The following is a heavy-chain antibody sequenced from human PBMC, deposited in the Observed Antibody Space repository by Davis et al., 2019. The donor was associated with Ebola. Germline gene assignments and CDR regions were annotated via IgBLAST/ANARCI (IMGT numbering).Heavy chain of an antibody. CDR3: ARRGTSSWYAGWFDP. D-gene: IGHD6-13*01. V-gene: IGHV4-61*08. J-gene: IGHJ5*02. Sequence: SESLRLSCAVSGGSISSGGYYWTWIRQPPGKGLEWIAYMFYNGGVNYNPSLKSRVTISIDTSKNQFSLKLSSVTAADTAVYYCARRGTSSWYAGWFDPWGQGTLVTVSS. CDR2: MFYNGGV. CDR1: GGSISSGGYY.